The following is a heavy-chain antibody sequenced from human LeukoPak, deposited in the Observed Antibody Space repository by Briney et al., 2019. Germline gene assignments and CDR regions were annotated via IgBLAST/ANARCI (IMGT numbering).Heavy chain of an antibody. V-gene: IGHV3-11*01. CDR2: ISSSGSTI. CDR1: GFTFSDYY. Sequence: GGSLRLSCAASGFTFSDYYMSWIRQAPGKGLEWVSYISSSGSTIYYADSVKGRFTISRDNAKNSLYLQMNSLRAEDTAVYYCARNLPAYYYDSSGQYYFDYWGQGTLVTVSS. D-gene: IGHD3-22*01. CDR3: ARNLPAYYYDSSGQYYFDY. J-gene: IGHJ4*02.